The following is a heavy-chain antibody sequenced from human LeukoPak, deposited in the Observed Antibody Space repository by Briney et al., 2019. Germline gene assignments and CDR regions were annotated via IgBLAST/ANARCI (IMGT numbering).Heavy chain of an antibody. CDR2: ISAYNGNT. V-gene: IGHV1-18*01. D-gene: IGHD3-22*01. CDR3: ARVPPRRYYYDSSGYYDLVY. J-gene: IGHJ4*02. CDR1: GYTFTSYG. Sequence: ASVKVSCKASGYTFTSYGISWVRQAPGQGLEWMGWISAYNGNTNNAQKLQGRVTMTTDTSTSTAYMELRSLRSDDTAVYYCARVPPRRYYYDSSGYYDLVYWGQGTLVTVSS.